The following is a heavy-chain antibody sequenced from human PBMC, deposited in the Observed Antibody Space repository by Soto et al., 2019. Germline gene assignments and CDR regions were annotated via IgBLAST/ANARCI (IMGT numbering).Heavy chain of an antibody. V-gene: IGHV4-31*03. Sequence: TLSLTCTVSGGSISTGGYYWSWIRQHPGKGLEWIGYIYFSGNTYYNPSLKSRVTISVDTSKNQFSVRLSSVTAADTAVYYCAREVSRFGEARPTGFDYWGQGTLVTVSS. CDR3: AREVSRFGEARPTGFDY. CDR1: GGSISTGGYY. CDR2: IYFSGNT. J-gene: IGHJ4*02. D-gene: IGHD3-10*01.